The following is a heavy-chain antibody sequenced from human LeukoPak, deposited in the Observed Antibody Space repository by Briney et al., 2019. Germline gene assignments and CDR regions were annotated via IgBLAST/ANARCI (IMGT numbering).Heavy chain of an antibody. J-gene: IGHJ3*02. Sequence: ESGPTLVNPTQTLTLTCTFSGFSCRSGGVGGGWIRQPPGGVLEWLGVIYENDEKLYSSSLQTRLSITKDTSKHQVVLTMANMDPVDTATYYCAHRHRGVASDIWGQGTMVTVSS. D-gene: IGHD2-15*01. V-gene: IGHV2-5*01. CDR2: IYENDEK. CDR1: GFSCRSGGVG. CDR3: AHRHRGVASDI.